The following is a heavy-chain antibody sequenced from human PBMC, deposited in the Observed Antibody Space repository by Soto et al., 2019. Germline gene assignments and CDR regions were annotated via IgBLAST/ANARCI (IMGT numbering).Heavy chain of an antibody. J-gene: IGHJ4*02. Sequence: QVQLQQWGAGLLKPSETLSLTCAVYGGSFSGYYWSWIRQPPGKGLEWIGEINHSGSTNYNPSLMSRVTISVYTSKNQFSLKLSSVTAADTAVYYCATTYYDFWSGYYHRYYFDYWGQGTLVTVSS. D-gene: IGHD3-3*01. CDR3: ATTYYDFWSGYYHRYYFDY. CDR2: INHSGST. CDR1: GGSFSGYY. V-gene: IGHV4-34*01.